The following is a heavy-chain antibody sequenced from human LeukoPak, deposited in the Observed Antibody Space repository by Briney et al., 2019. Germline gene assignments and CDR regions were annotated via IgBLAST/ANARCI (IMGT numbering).Heavy chain of an antibody. J-gene: IGHJ2*01. Sequence: AETLSLTCTVSGGSISSYYWSWIRQPAGKGLEWIGRIYTSGSTNYNPSLKSRVTMSVDTSKNQFSLKLSSVTAADTAVYYYARGSHTQIYCSGGSCYSGWYFDLWGRGTLVTVSS. CDR2: IYTSGST. CDR3: ARGSHTQIYCSGGSCYSGWYFDL. V-gene: IGHV4-4*07. CDR1: GGSISSYY. D-gene: IGHD2-15*01.